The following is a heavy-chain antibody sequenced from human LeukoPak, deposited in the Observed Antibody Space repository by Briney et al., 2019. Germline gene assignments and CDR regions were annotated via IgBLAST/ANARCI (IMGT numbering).Heavy chain of an antibody. CDR2: IYYSGST. Sequence: PSETLSLTCTVSGGSISSYYWSWIRQPPGKGLEWIGYIYYSGSTNYNPSLKSRVTISVDTSKNQFSLKLSSVTAADTAVYYCATVQVSDYGSGAAEYFQHWGQGTLVTVSS. D-gene: IGHD3-10*01. CDR3: ATVQVSDYGSGAAEYFQH. V-gene: IGHV4-59*01. CDR1: GGSISSYY. J-gene: IGHJ1*01.